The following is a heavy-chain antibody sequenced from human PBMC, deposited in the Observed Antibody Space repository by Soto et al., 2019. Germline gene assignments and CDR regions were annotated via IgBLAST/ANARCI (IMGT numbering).Heavy chain of an antibody. V-gene: IGHV1-2*02. CDR1: GYTFIAYY. D-gene: IGHD2-15*01. Sequence: GASVKVSCKASGYTFIAYYIHWVRQAPGQGLEWMGWIIPISGGTNYAQKFQDRVTMTRDTSISTAYMELSSLRSDDTAVYYCARGAYSHAFDIWGQGTMVT. CDR2: IIPISGGT. J-gene: IGHJ3*02. CDR3: ARGAYSHAFDI.